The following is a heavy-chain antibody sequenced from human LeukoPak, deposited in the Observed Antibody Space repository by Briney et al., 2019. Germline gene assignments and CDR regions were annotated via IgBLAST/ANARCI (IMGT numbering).Heavy chain of an antibody. V-gene: IGHV1-3*01. D-gene: IGHD6-19*01. CDR2: INAGNGNT. J-gene: IGHJ4*02. CDR1: VYTFTNYA. CDR3: ARDLKQFGGWFDY. Sequence: ASVKVSCKASVYTFTNYAIHWVRQAPGQRLEWMGWINAGNGNTKYSPKFQGRVTITRDTSAITAYMELSSLRSEDTAVYYCARDLKQFGGWFDYWGQGTLVTVSS.